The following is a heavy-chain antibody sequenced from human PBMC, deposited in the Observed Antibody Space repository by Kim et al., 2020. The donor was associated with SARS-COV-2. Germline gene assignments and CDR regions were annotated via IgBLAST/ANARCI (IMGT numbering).Heavy chain of an antibody. Sequence: SETLSLTCAVYGGSFSGYYWSWIRQPPGKGLEWIGEINHSGSTNYNPSLKSRVTISVDTSKNQFSLKLSSVTAADTAVYYCARAMRHRNYHYYDSSGYSAFDIWGQGTMVTVSS. CDR3: ARAMRHRNYHYYDSSGYSAFDI. CDR1: GGSFSGYY. V-gene: IGHV4-34*01. J-gene: IGHJ3*02. CDR2: INHSGST. D-gene: IGHD3-22*01.